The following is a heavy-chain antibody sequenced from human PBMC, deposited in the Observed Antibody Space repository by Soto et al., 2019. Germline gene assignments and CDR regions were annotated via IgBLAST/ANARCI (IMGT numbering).Heavy chain of an antibody. Sequence: PSETLSLTCSVSGVSISRGGFYWGWLRQLPGKGPEWIGYIYYNGDRYYNPSLESRLTIAADTSRNQFSLKLSSVTAADTAVYYCARTVGGAQSQTDYWGRGTLVT. D-gene: IGHD1-26*01. CDR2: IYYNGDR. CDR3: ARTVGGAQSQTDY. J-gene: IGHJ4*02. CDR1: GVSISRGGFY. V-gene: IGHV4-31*03.